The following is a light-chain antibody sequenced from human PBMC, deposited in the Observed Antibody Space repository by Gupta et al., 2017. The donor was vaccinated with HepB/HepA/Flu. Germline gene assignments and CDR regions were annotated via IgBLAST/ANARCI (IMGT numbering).Light chain of an antibody. V-gene: IGLV2-14*03. CDR3: TSYTISTLVV. CDR1: SSDVGAYNY. CDR2: DVR. Sequence: QSALTQPASVSGSPGQSITISYTGTSSDVGAYNYVSWYQQHPGKAPNLMIYDVRNRPSGVSDRFSGSKSGNTASLTISGLQAEDEADYYCTSYTISTLVVFGGGTKLTVL. J-gene: IGLJ2*01.